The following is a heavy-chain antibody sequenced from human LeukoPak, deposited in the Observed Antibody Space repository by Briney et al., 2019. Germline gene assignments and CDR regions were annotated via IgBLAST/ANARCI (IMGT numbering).Heavy chain of an antibody. D-gene: IGHD6-19*01. V-gene: IGHV1-24*01. J-gene: IGHJ4*02. CDR3: ASNTHYSSGWYLDY. Sequence: ASVKVSCKVSGYTLTELSMHWVRQAPGKGLEWMGGFDPEDGETIYAQKFQGRVTMTEDTSTDTAYMELSSLRSEDTAVYYCASNTHYSSGWYLDYWGQGTLVSVRS. CDR1: GYTLTELS. CDR2: FDPEDGET.